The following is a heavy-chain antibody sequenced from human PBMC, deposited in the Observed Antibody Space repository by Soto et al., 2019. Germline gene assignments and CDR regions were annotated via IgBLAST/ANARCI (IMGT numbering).Heavy chain of an antibody. J-gene: IGHJ4*02. CDR3: ARWFTYGNFDYFDY. V-gene: IGHV3-74*01. D-gene: IGHD3-10*01. CDR1: GFTFSSYW. Sequence: PGGSLRLSCAASGFTFSSYWMHWFRQAPGKGLVWVSRINSGGGTTTYADSVKGRFTISRDNAKNTLYLQMNGQRAEDTAVYYCARWFTYGNFDYFDYWGQGTQVTVSS. CDR2: INSGGGTT.